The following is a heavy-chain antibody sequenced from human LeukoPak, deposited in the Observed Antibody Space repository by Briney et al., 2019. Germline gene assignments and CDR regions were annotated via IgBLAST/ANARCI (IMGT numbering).Heavy chain of an antibody. CDR1: GDSISGYY. CDR3: ARYRAARLSRGYYYYMDV. J-gene: IGHJ6*03. Sequence: SETLSLTCTVSGDSISGYYWTWVRQPPGHGLESIGYIYHTGSTDYNPSLKNRVTMSLDTSKNQFSLNLSSVTAADTAMYYCARYRAARLSRGYYYYMDVWGKGITVTVSS. CDR2: IYHTGST. D-gene: IGHD3-10*01. V-gene: IGHV4-59*01.